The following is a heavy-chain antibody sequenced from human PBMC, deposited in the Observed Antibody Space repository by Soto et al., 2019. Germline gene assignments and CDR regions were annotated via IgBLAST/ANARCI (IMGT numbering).Heavy chain of an antibody. D-gene: IGHD6-13*01. CDR3: ARAAYSSSWNEVDLGMDV. CDR2: IYYSGST. V-gene: IGHV4-31*03. J-gene: IGHJ6*02. CDR1: GGSISSGGYY. Sequence: TSETLSLTCTVSGGSISSGGYYWSWIRQHPGKGLEWIGYIYYSGSTYYNPSLKSRVTISVDTSKNQFSLKLSSVTAADTAVYYCARAAYSSSWNEVDLGMDVWGQGTTVTVSS.